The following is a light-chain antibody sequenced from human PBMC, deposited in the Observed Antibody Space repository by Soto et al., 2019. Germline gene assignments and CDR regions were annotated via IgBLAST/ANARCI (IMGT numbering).Light chain of an antibody. CDR3: QDYSAAPWT. CDR1: RDISNY. CDR2: AAS. Sequence: DIQMTQSPSSLSASVGDRDTITCRARRDISNYLAWYQQKPGKVPKVLIYAASTLQSGVPSRFSGSGSGTDFTLTISNLQPEDIATYYWQDYSAAPWTFGQGTKVEIK. J-gene: IGKJ1*01. V-gene: IGKV1-27*01.